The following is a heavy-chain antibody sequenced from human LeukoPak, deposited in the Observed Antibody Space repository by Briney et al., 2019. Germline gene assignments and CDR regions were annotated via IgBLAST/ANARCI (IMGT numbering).Heavy chain of an antibody. V-gene: IGHV3-53*01. D-gene: IGHD2-2*01. J-gene: IGHJ4*02. CDR3: ARGGTSCYDY. CDR1: GFTFSTFA. Sequence: PGGSLRLSCAASGFTFSTFAMSWVRQTPGKGLEWVSVIYSGGSTYYADSVKGRFTISRDNSKNTLYLQMNSLRAEDTAVYYCARGGTSCYDYWGQGTLVTVSS. CDR2: IYSGGST.